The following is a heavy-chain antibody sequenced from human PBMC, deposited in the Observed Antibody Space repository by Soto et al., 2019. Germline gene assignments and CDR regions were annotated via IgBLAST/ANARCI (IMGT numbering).Heavy chain of an antibody. V-gene: IGHV3-43*01. J-gene: IGHJ6*02. CDR1: GFTFGSYT. Sequence: EEQLVESGGAVVQPGGSLRLSCEASGFTFGSYTMHWVRQAPGKGLEWVSLISWNGGSSFYADSVKGRFTISRDNSRDPLYLKRNGQRPKDSAWYYWRKNKTAHGSGGGDVWGHGTTVTVSS. D-gene: IGHD3-10*01. CDR2: ISWNGGSS. CDR3: RKNKTAHGSGGGDV.